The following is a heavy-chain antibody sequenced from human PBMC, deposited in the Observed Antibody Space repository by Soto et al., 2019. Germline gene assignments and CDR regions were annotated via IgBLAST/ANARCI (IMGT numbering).Heavy chain of an antibody. CDR1: GFTFSSYS. V-gene: IGHV3-21*01. CDR2: ISSSSSYI. J-gene: IGHJ3*02. Sequence: GGSLRLSCAASGFTFSSYSMNWVRQAPGKGLEWVSSISSSSSYIYYADSVKGRFTISRDNAKNSLYLQMNSLRAEDTAVYYCARMGATLAFDIWGQGKMVTVSS. CDR3: ARMGATLAFDI. D-gene: IGHD1-26*01.